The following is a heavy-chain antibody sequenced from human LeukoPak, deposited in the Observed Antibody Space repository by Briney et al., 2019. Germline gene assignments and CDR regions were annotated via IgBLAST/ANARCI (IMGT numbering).Heavy chain of an antibody. CDR3: ARDWIAFYYGMDV. CDR1: GGSVSSENYY. CDR2: IFYSGST. V-gene: IGHV4-61*01. D-gene: IGHD2-21*01. Sequence: SETLSLTCSVSGGSVSSENYYWTWIRQPPGKGLEWIGFIFYSGSTSYNPSLKSRVTMSIDTSKNQFSLRLNSVSAADTAVYYCARDWIAFYYGMDVWGQGTTVTVSS. J-gene: IGHJ6*02.